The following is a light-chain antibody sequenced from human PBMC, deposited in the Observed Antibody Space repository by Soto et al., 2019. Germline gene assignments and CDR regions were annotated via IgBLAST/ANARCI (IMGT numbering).Light chain of an antibody. Sequence: DIQMTQSPSSLSASVGDRVTITCRASQSINSYLNWYQQKPGKAPKFLIYAASSLQSGVPSRFSGSGSGTDFTLTISSLQSEDCPTYYCQQRYSSPWTFGQGTKVEI. V-gene: IGKV1-39*01. J-gene: IGKJ1*01. CDR1: QSINSY. CDR3: QQRYSSPWT. CDR2: AAS.